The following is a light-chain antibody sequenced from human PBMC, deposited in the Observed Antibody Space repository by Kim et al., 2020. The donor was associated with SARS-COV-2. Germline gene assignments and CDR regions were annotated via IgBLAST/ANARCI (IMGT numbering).Light chain of an antibody. J-gene: IGLJ1*01. CDR1: KLGHKY. CDR3: QAWDSSTHV. Sequence: VSPGQTASITCSGDKLGHKYASWYQQKPGQSPVLVIYQDSKRPSGIPERFSGSNPGNTATLTISGTQAMDEADYYCQAWDSSTHVFGTGTKVTVL. CDR2: QDS. V-gene: IGLV3-1*01.